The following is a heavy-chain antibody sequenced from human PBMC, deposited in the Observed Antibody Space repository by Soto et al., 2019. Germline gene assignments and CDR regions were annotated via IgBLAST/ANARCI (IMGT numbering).Heavy chain of an antibody. Sequence: PGRSLRLSCAASGFTFSSHWMHWVRQAPGKGLACVSHIGPDGSSTRDADSVQGRFTISRDNARNMLYLQMNSLRNDDTAVYYCARDYNWSYDYWGRGILVTVSS. CDR1: GFTFSSHW. J-gene: IGHJ4*02. D-gene: IGHD1-1*01. CDR2: IGPDGSST. V-gene: IGHV3-74*01. CDR3: ARDYNWSYDY.